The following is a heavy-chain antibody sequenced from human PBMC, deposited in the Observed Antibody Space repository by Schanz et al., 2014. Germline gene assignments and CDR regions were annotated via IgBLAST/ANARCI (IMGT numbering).Heavy chain of an antibody. Sequence: QVHLVQSGAEVKKPGASVKVSCKASGYPFTSDDITWVRQAPGHRPEWMGRINTGNGYTHYSETFQDRVTISADTSASTAYMEVRSLTSEDTAVYYCATGPSGSLDYWGQGTLVTVSS. D-gene: IGHD3-10*01. CDR1: GYPFTSDD. CDR3: ATGPSGSLDY. CDR2: INTGNGYT. V-gene: IGHV1-3*04. J-gene: IGHJ4*02.